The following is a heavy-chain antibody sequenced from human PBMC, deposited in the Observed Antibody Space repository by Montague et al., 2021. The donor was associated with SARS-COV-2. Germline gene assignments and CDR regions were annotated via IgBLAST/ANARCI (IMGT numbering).Heavy chain of an antibody. CDR3: ARLGDGVVPSPILGVGPYYTYYYMDV. Sequence: SETLSLTCAVHGGSFSTYSWNWIRQPPGKGLEWIVEIHHGGSTNYNPSLKRRVTILADTSKNHFSLKLTSVAAADTAAYYCARLGDGVVPSPILGVGPYYTYYYMDVWGKGTTVTVSS. CDR2: IHHGGST. D-gene: IGHD3-10*01. CDR1: GGSFSTYS. V-gene: IGHV4-34*01. J-gene: IGHJ6*03.